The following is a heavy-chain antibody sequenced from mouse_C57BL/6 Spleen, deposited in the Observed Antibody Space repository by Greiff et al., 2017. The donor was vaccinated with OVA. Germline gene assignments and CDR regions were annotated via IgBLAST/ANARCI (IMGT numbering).Heavy chain of an antibody. J-gene: IGHJ3*01. Sequence: QVQLQQPGAELVKPGASVKLSCKASGYTFTSYWMHWVKQRPGRGLEWIGWFYPGSGSIKYNEKFKDKATLTADKSSSTVYMELSRLTSEDSAVYFCARHEEDGYAWFAYWGQGTLVTVSA. D-gene: IGHD2-2*01. CDR1: GYTFTSYW. CDR2: FYPGSGSI. CDR3: ARHEEDGYAWFAY. V-gene: IGHV1-62-2*01.